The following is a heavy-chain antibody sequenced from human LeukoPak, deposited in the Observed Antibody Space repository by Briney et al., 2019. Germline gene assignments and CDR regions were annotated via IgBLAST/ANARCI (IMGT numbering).Heavy chain of an antibody. J-gene: IGHJ4*02. CDR3: ARLGGRHYDFWSGSFIYYFDY. V-gene: IGHV3-20*04. D-gene: IGHD3-3*01. Sequence: GGSLRLSCAASGFTFDDYGMSWVRQAPGKGLEWVSGINWNGGSTGYADSVKGRFTISRDNAKNSLYLQMNCLRAEDTALYYCARLGGRHYDFWSGSFIYYFDYWGQGTLVTVSS. CDR1: GFTFDDYG. CDR2: INWNGGST.